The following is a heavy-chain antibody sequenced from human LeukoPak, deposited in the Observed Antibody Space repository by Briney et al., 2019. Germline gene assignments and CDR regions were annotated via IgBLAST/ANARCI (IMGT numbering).Heavy chain of an antibody. D-gene: IGHD3-10*01. Sequence: ASVKVSCKASGYTFTSYAMHWVRQAPGQRLEWMGWINAGNGNTKYSQKFQGRVTITRDTSASTAYMELSSLRSEDTAVCYCARRKYYGSGSYYNGEFGYWGQGTLVTVSS. CDR2: INAGNGNT. V-gene: IGHV1-3*01. CDR3: ARRKYYGSGSYYNGEFGY. J-gene: IGHJ4*02. CDR1: GYTFTSYA.